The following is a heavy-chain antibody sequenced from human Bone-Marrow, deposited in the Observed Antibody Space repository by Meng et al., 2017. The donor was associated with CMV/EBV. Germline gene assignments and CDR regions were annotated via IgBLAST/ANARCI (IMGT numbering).Heavy chain of an antibody. J-gene: IGHJ5*02. CDR2: IRYDESNK. D-gene: IGHD2-15*01. CDR1: SYG. Sequence: SYGMHWVRQAPGKGLEWVAFIRYDESNKYYADSVKGRFTISRDNSKNTLYLQMNSLRAEDTAVYYCAKDPPRYCSGGSCYFNWFDPWGQGTLVTVSS. CDR3: AKDPPRYCSGGSCYFNWFDP. V-gene: IGHV3-30*02.